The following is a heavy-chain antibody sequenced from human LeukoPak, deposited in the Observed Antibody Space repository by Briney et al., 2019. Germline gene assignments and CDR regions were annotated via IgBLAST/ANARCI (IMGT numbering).Heavy chain of an antibody. CDR2: ISSSSSTI. CDR1: GFTFSSYS. J-gene: IGHJ3*02. CDR3: ARLIVVVPAVKDAFDI. Sequence: GGSLRLSCAASGFTFSSYSMNWVRQAPGKGLEWISYISSSSSTIYYADSVKGRFTISRDNAKNSLYLQMNSLRAEDTAVYYCARLIVVVPAVKDAFDIWGQGTMVTVSS. V-gene: IGHV3-48*04. D-gene: IGHD2-2*01.